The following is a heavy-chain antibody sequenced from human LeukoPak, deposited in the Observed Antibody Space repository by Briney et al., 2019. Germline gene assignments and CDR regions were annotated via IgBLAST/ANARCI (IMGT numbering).Heavy chain of an antibody. CDR2: IIPILGVA. D-gene: IGHD6-13*01. J-gene: IGHJ4*02. CDR3: ARVGYSSSYFDY. V-gene: IGHV1-69*04. Sequence: SVKVSCKASGGTFSSYAISWVRQAPGQGLEWMGRIIPILGVANYAQKFQGRVTITADKSTSTAYMELSSLRSEDTAVYYCARVGYSSSYFDYWGQGTLVTVSS. CDR1: GGTFSSYA.